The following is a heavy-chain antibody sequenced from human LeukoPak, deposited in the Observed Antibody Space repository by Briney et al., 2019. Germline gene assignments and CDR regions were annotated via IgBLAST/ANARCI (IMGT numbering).Heavy chain of an antibody. CDR3: ARQLYYDSSGYYWYFDL. J-gene: IGHJ2*01. Sequence: SETLSLTCTVSGGSISSSSYYWGWIRQPPGKGLEWIGTIYFGGSTYYNPSLKSRVTISVDTSKNQFSLKLRSVTAADTAVYYCARQLYYDSSGYYWYFDLWGRGTLVTVSS. D-gene: IGHD3-22*01. CDR2: IYFGGST. CDR1: GGSISSSSYY. V-gene: IGHV4-39*01.